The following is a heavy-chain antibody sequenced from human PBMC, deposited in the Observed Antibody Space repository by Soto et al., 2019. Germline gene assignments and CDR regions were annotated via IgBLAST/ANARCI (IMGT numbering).Heavy chain of an antibody. J-gene: IGHJ4*02. D-gene: IGHD2-21*01. CDR2: IYGSGRGI. Sequence: PGGSLRLSCTASGLPHSNFAMMWVRQAPGKGLECVSGIYGSGRGIEYADSVKGRFTISRDNSKNTVYLQMTDLRADATAVYYCAKDAVYNDGLWLMDHWGQGTQVTVSS. CDR3: AKDAVYNDGLWLMDH. CDR1: GLPHSNFA. V-gene: IGHV3-23*05.